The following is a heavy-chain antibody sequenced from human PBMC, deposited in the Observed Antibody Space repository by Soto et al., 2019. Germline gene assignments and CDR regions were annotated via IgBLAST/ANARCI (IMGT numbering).Heavy chain of an antibody. CDR3: ARSQGGTSSYYY. V-gene: IGHV4-4*02. D-gene: IGHD6-13*01. CDR2: IYHSGTT. CDR1: SGSISSSNW. Sequence: QVQLQESGPGLVKPSGTLSLTCAVSSGSISSSNWWSWVRQPPGKGLEWIGEIYHSGTTNYNPSLKSRVTISMNKSTNHFSLNLSSVTAADTAVYYCARSQGGTSSYYYWGQGTLVTVSS. J-gene: IGHJ4*02.